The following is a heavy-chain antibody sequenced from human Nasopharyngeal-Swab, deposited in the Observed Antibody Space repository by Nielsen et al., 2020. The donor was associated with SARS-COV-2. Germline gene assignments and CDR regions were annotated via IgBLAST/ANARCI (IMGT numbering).Heavy chain of an antibody. D-gene: IGHD6-25*01. CDR1: GFTFSGSA. Sequence: GESLKISCAASGFTFSGSAMHWVRQASGKGLEWVGRIRSKANSYATAYAASVKGRFTISRDDSKNTAYLQMNSLKTEDTAVYYCTRLRYSSGLDYWGQGTLVTASS. J-gene: IGHJ4*02. V-gene: IGHV3-73*01. CDR3: TRLRYSSGLDY. CDR2: IRSKANSYAT.